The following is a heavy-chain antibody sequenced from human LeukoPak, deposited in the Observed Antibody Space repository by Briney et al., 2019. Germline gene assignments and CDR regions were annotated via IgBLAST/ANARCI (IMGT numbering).Heavy chain of an antibody. CDR3: ARAVRRCGGDCSRGPTYYYYCYGMDV. V-gene: IGHV4-4*07. J-gene: IGHJ6*02. Sequence: SETLSLTCTVSGGSISSYYWSWIRQPAGKGLEWIGCIYTSGSTNYNPSLKSRVTMSVDTSKNQFSLKLSSVTAADTAVYYCARAVRRCGGDCSRGPTYYYYCYGMDVWGQGTTVTVSS. CDR2: IYTSGST. CDR1: GGSISSYY. D-gene: IGHD2-21*02.